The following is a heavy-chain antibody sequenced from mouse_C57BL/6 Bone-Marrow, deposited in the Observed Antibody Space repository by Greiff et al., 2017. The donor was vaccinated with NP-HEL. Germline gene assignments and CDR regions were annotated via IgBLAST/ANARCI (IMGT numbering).Heavy chain of an antibody. CDR3: ARYGLYWYFDV. CDR1: GFTFTDYY. V-gene: IGHV7-3*01. J-gene: IGHJ1*03. Sequence: EVQLVESGGGLVQPGGSLSRSCAASGFTFTDYYMSWVRQPPGKALEWLGFIRNKANGYTTEYSASVKGRFTISRDNSQSILYLQMNALRAEDSATYYCARYGLYWYFDVWGTGTTVTVSS. CDR2: IRNKANGYTT.